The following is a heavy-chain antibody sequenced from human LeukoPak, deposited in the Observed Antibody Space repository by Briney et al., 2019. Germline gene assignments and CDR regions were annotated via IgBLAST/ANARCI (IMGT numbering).Heavy chain of an antibody. CDR1: GGSISSGSYY. J-gene: IGHJ3*02. Sequence: SQTLSLTCTVSGGSISSGSYYWSWIRQPAGKGLVGIVRIYTSGSTNYHPSRKTRVTISVDTSKNQLSLKLSSVTAADTAVYCCARASHYYDSSGYYVDAFDIWGQGTMVTVSS. CDR2: IYTSGST. CDR3: ARASHYYDSSGYYVDAFDI. D-gene: IGHD3-22*01. V-gene: IGHV4-61*02.